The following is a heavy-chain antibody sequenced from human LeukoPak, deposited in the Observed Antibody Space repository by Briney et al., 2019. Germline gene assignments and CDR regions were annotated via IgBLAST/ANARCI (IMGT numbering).Heavy chain of an antibody. CDR3: ASDTYYDILTGWGD. CDR1: GGSISSSSYY. J-gene: IGHJ4*02. V-gene: IGHV4-39*07. CDR2: IYYSGST. Sequence: SETLSLTCSVSGGSISSSSYYWGWIRQPPGKGLEWIGSIYYSGSTYYNPSLKSRVTISVDTSKNQFSLKLSSVTAADTAVYYCASDTYYDILTGWGDWGQGTLVTVSS. D-gene: IGHD3-9*01.